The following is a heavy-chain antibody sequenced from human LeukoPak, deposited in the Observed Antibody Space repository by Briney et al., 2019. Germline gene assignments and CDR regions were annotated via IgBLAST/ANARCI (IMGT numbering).Heavy chain of an antibody. D-gene: IGHD5-18*01. CDR3: IRHRHSFNWFDP. J-gene: IGHJ5*02. V-gene: IGHV3-49*03. CDR2: IRSQAHGGTT. CDR1: GFTFGDYS. Sequence: GGSLRLSCTASGFTFGDYSRKWFRQAPGKGLEWVGFIRSQAHGGTTEYAASVQGRFTISRDDSKSIAYLQMNSLKTDDTALYYCIRHRHSFNWFDPWGQGTLVTVSS.